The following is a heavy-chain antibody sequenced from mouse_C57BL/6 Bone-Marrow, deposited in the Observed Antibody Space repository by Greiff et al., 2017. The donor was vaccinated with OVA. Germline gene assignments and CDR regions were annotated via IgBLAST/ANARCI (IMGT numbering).Heavy chain of an antibody. CDR2: IWWDDAK. D-gene: IGHD4-1*01. CDR1: GFSLSTFGMG. V-gene: IGHV8-8*01. J-gene: IGHJ3*01. CDR3: ARIETGAGWFAY. Sequence: QVTLKESGPGILQPSPTVSLSCSSSGFSLSTFGMGVGWIRQPSGKGLEWLAHIWWDDAKYYNPALKSRPTISKETSNNQAFLKVANVDTADTATYYCARIETGAGWFAYWGQGTVVTVTA.